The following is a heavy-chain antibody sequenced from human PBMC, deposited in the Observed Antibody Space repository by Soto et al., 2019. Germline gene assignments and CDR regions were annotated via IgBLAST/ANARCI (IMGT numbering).Heavy chain of an antibody. V-gene: IGHV3-23*01. CDR3: AKDSGYDSTD. CDR2: LSGSGDKT. J-gene: IGHJ4*02. D-gene: IGHD3-22*01. CDR1: GFTFSSSG. Sequence: EVQLLESGGGLVQPGGSLRLSCAASGFTFSSSGMSWVRQAPGKGLEWISGLSGSGDKTYYADSVKGRFTISRDTSKNTLYLQMSSLRVEDTAVSYCAKDSGYDSTDWGQGTLVIVSS.